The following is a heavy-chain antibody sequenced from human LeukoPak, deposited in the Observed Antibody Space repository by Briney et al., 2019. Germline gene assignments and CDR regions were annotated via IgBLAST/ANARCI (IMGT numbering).Heavy chain of an antibody. Sequence: SETLSLTCAVYGGSFSDYYWSWIRQPPGKGLEWIGEINPSGSTNYNPSLKSRVTISVDTSKNQFSLKLSSVTAADTAVFYCARENSGSYREFDYWGQGTLVTVSS. J-gene: IGHJ4*02. CDR1: GGSFSDYY. V-gene: IGHV4-34*01. D-gene: IGHD1-26*01. CDR2: INPSGST. CDR3: ARENSGSYREFDY.